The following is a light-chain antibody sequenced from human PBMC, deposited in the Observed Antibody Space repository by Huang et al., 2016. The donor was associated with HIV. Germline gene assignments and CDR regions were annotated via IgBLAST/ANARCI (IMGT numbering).Light chain of an antibody. CDR3: QQYYSASIT. Sequence: DIVMTQSPGSLTVSLGERASIICTSSQPLLSTANNKSYLAWYQQKPRQPPKALIYWASNRESGVPERFSGSGSGTDFTLTISSLQAEDVALYYCQQYYSASITFGQGTRVEI. V-gene: IGKV4-1*01. J-gene: IGKJ5*01. CDR1: QPLLSTANNKSY. CDR2: WAS.